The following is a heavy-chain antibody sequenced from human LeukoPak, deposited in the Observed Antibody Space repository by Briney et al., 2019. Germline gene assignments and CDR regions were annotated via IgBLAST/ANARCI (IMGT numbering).Heavy chain of an antibody. CDR3: ARGTVRSDNWFDP. CDR2: IIPIFGTA. D-gene: IGHD2-2*01. CDR1: GGTFSSYA. Sequence: SVKVSCKASGGTFSSYAISWVRQAPGQGLEWMGGIIPIFGTANYAQKFQGRVTITADESTSTAYMELSSLRSEDTAVYYCARGTVRSDNWFDPWGQGTLVTASS. J-gene: IGHJ5*02. V-gene: IGHV1-69*13.